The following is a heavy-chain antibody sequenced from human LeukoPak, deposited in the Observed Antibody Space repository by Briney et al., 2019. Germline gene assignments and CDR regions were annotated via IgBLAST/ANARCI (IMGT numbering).Heavy chain of an antibody. CDR2: IRQDGSEK. J-gene: IGHJ6*03. CDR1: GFTFTGHS. Sequence: GRSLRLSCVASGFTFTGHSMHWVRQAPGKGLEWVANIRQDGSEKYYLDSVEGRFTISRDNGKNSLYLQMNSLRAEDTAVYYCASSYYYYYYMDVWGKGTTVTVSS. V-gene: IGHV3-7*01. CDR3: ASSYYYYYYMDV.